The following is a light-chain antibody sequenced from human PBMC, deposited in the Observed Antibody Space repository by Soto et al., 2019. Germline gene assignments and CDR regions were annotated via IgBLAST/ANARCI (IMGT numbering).Light chain of an antibody. J-gene: IGKJ1*01. V-gene: IGKV1-5*03. Sequence: GDRVIITCRASQSASNWLAWYQQKPGKAPNLLIDKASSLKSGVPSRFSGSGSGTEFTLTISNLQPDDFATYYCQQYDTYWTFGQGTKVEFK. CDR3: QQYDTYWT. CDR1: QSASNW. CDR2: KAS.